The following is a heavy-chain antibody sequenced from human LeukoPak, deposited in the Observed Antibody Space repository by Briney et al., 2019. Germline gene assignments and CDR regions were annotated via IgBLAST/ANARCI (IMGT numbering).Heavy chain of an antibody. J-gene: IGHJ4*02. CDR1: GFTFSSCA. Sequence: PGGSLRLSCAASGFTFSSCAMTWVRQAPGKGLEWVSYIAVSGSPYYAHSVKGRFTISRDNSMNSLYLQMNSLRAEDTAIYYCATSRTLDYWGQGTLLTVSS. CDR2: IAVSGSP. CDR3: ATSRTLDY. D-gene: IGHD3/OR15-3a*01. V-gene: IGHV3-23*01.